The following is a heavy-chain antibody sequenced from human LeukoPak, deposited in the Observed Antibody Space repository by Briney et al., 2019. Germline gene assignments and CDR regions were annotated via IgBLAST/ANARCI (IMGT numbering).Heavy chain of an antibody. CDR3: ARDLVTAAKPYYYYYMDV. CDR1: GFTFSSYW. V-gene: IGHV3-7*01. J-gene: IGHJ6*03. CDR2: IKQDGSEK. D-gene: IGHD6-6*01. Sequence: GGSLRLSCAASGFTFSSYWMSWVRQAPGKGLEWVANIKQDGSEKYYVDSVKGRFTISRDNSKNTLYLQMGSLRAEDMAVYYCARDLVTAAKPYYYYYMDVWGKGTTVTVSS.